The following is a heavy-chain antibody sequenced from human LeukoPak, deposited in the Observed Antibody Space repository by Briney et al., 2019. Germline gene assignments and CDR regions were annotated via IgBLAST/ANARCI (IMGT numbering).Heavy chain of an antibody. J-gene: IGHJ5*02. Sequence: SGTLSLTCSVSGDSITGYSWSWIRQTPGKGLEGIGYIYYNGDTHYNPSLNSRLSMSVDTPNKQFSLNLRSVTAADTAVYYCVRAPYGASISNWFDPWGQGLLVTVSS. CDR1: GDSITGYS. CDR3: VRAPYGASISNWFDP. V-gene: IGHV4-59*01. D-gene: IGHD4/OR15-4a*01. CDR2: IYYNGDT.